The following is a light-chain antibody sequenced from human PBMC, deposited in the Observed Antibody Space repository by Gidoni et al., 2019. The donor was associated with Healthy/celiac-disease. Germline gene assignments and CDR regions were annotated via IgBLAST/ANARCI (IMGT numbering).Light chain of an antibody. Sequence: DIVMTQSPATLSESPGERATLSCRASQSVSSNLAWYQQKPGQAPRLLIYGASTRATGIPARFSGSGSGTEFTLTISSLQSEDFAVYYCQQYNNWLRRSFGQGTKLEIK. CDR1: QSVSSN. CDR2: GAS. V-gene: IGKV3-15*01. J-gene: IGKJ2*03. CDR3: QQYNNWLRRS.